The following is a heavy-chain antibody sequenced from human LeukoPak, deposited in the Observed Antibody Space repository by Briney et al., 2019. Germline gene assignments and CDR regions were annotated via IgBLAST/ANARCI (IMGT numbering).Heavy chain of an antibody. CDR3: ARDHPHGGNSGGGWFDP. V-gene: IGHV4-59*02. J-gene: IGHJ5*02. CDR1: SGSVTSYY. D-gene: IGHD4-23*01. Sequence: ASETLSLTCTVSSGSVTSYYWSWIRQPPGKGLEWIGYISYSGSTNYNPSLKSRVTISVDTSKNQFSLKLSSVTAADTAVYYCARDHPHGGNSGGGWFDPWGQGTLVTVSS. CDR2: ISYSGST.